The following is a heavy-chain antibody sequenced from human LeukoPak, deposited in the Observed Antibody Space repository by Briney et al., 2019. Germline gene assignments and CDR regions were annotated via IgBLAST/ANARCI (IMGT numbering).Heavy chain of an antibody. Sequence: SETLSLTCTVSGGSISSYYWSWIRQPAGKGLEWIGRIFHSGSTNYNPSLNSRVTMSVDTSKNQFSLKLSSVTAADTAVYYCARSRIVLADSLDPWGQGTLVTVSS. J-gene: IGHJ5*02. CDR1: GGSISSYY. V-gene: IGHV4-4*07. D-gene: IGHD6-19*01. CDR2: IFHSGST. CDR3: ARSRIVLADSLDP.